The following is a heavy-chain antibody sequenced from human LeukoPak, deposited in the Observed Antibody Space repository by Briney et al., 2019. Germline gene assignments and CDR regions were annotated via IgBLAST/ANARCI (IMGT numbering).Heavy chain of an antibody. Sequence: AGGSLRLSCVASEFTFSSYWMTWVRQAPGKGLEWVANIKPDGSDEYYVDSVKGRFAISRDNAKNSLYLQMNSLRAEDTAVYYCARGMNWNYGVRAEYFQHWGQGTLVTVSS. CDR1: EFTFSSYW. V-gene: IGHV3-7*02. D-gene: IGHD1-7*01. J-gene: IGHJ1*01. CDR2: IKPDGSDE. CDR3: ARGMNWNYGVRAEYFQH.